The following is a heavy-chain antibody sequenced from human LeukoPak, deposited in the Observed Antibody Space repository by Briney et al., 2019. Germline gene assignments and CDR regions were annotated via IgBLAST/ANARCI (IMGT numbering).Heavy chain of an antibody. Sequence: GGSLRLSCAASRFTFSTYSMNWVRQAPGKGLEWVSSISSRSTYIYYADSVKGRFTISRDNAKNSLYLQMNSLRAEDTAVYYCARQMGATGRWAFDIWGQGTMVTVSS. CDR3: ARQMGATGRWAFDI. CDR1: RFTFSTYS. V-gene: IGHV3-21*01. D-gene: IGHD1-26*01. CDR2: ISSRSTYI. J-gene: IGHJ3*02.